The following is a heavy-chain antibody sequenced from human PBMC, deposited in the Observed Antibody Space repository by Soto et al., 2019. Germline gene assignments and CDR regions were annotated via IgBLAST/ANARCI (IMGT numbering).Heavy chain of an antibody. CDR3: ARQPNPTIVTAAPFDY. V-gene: IGHV4-39*01. D-gene: IGHD1-26*01. Sequence: QPQLQESGPGLVRPSEALSLTCSVSGDSIRPTTYYCGWIRQPPGKGLEWIGSVYYSGSTQYNPSLRSRVTIYVDTFKNQFSLQLMSVTAADTAVYDCARQPNPTIVTAAPFDYWGQGALVTVSS. CDR1: GDSIRPTTYY. J-gene: IGHJ4*02. CDR2: VYYSGST.